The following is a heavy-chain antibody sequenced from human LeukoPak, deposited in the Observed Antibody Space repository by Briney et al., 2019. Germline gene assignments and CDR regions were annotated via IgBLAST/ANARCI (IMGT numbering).Heavy chain of an antibody. CDR2: ISSSSGYI. CDR1: GFTFSSYN. D-gene: IGHD4-11*01. Sequence: PGGSLRLSCAASGFTFSSYNMNWVRQAPGKGLEWVSSISSSSGYIYYADSVRGRFTISRDNAKNSLYLQMNSLRAEDTAVYYCARAVDYKGFLDYWGHGTLVTMSS. J-gene: IGHJ4*01. V-gene: IGHV3-21*01. CDR3: ARAVDYKGFLDY.